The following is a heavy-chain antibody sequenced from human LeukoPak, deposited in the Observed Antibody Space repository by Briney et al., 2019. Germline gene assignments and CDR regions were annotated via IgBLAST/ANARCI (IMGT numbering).Heavy chain of an antibody. D-gene: IGHD6-19*01. CDR1: GFTFSSYG. CDR2: ISYDGSNK. Sequence: PGRSLRLSCAASGFTFSSYGMHWVRQAPGKGLEWVAVISYDGSNKYYADSVKGRFTISRDNSKNTLYLQMNSLRAEDTAVYYCAKAGIAVAGTWGIFDYWGQGTLVTVYS. CDR3: AKAGIAVAGTWGIFDY. J-gene: IGHJ4*02. V-gene: IGHV3-30*18.